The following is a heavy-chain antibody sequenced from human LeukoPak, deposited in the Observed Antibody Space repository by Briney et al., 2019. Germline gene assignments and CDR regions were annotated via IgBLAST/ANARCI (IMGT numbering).Heavy chain of an antibody. CDR1: GFTFSSYS. V-gene: IGHV3-48*04. J-gene: IGHJ3*02. Sequence: GGSLRLSCAASGFTFSSYSMNWVRQAPGKGLEWVSYISSSGSTIYYADSVKGRFTISRDNAKKPLYLQMNSLRAEDTAVYYCARARLTDYVWGRRTFDIWGQGTMVTISS. CDR3: ARARLTDYVWGRRTFDI. D-gene: IGHD3-16*01. CDR2: ISSSGSTI.